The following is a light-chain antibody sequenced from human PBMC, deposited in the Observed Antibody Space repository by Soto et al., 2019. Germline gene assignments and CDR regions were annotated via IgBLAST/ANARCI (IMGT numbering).Light chain of an antibody. CDR2: GAS. CDR1: RHVYINA. Sequence: VVLTQSPATLSLSPGERATLSCRASRHVYINALGWYQQKPGRTPTLLIYGASTRATDIPARFSATGSGTDFSLTISGVEPEDSAIYYCQQYGDSPFTFGPGTRLEI. J-gene: IGKJ3*01. V-gene: IGKV3-20*01. CDR3: QQYGDSPFT.